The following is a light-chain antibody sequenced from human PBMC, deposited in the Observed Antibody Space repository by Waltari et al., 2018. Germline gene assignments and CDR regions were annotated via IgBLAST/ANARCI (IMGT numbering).Light chain of an antibody. J-gene: IGKJ4*01. CDR1: QGSSSP. CDR2: AAS. V-gene: IGKV1-9*01. CDR3: QHLNTFPLT. Sequence: PVTQSPCSLSASICHRVTFSCPASQGSSSPLAWFQQRPGQAPKLLIYAASTLPSAVPSRFSGSGSGTDFTLTISRLQPEDFATYYCQHLNTFPLTFGRGTKVEI.